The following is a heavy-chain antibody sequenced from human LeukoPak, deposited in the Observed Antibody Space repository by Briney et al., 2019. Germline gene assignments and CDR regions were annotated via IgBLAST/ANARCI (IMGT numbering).Heavy chain of an antibody. V-gene: IGHV1-2*06. CDR3: ARTAGGNAHFDY. CDR1: GYTLTGYY. Sequence: ASVKVSCKASGYTLTGYYMHGVRQAPGQGLEWVGRINPNSGGTNYAQKYQGRVTMTRDTSISTAYMELSRLRSDDTAVYYCARTAGGNAHFDYWGQGTLVTVSS. J-gene: IGHJ4*02. D-gene: IGHD4-23*01. CDR2: INPNSGGT.